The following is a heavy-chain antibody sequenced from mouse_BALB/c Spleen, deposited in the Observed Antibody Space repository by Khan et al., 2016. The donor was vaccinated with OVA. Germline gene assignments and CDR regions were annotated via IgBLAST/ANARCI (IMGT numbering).Heavy chain of an antibody. J-gene: IGHJ3*01. CDR1: GYSITSDYA. Sequence: EVELVESGPGLVKPSQSLSLTCTVTGYSITSDYAWNWIRQFPGNRLEWMGYINYRGSTSKKPSLKSRMSITRDTSKNQIFLQLNSVTTEDTATYYCVRGRSYWGQGTLVTVSA. CDR2: INYRGST. CDR3: VRGRSY. V-gene: IGHV3-2*02.